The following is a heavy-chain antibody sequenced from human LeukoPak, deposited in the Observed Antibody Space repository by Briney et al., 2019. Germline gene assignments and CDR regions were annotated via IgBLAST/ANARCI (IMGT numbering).Heavy chain of an antibody. CDR2: ISGHNGHT. CDR3: ARFPQPGTTSFFYHYMDV. D-gene: IGHD1-7*01. J-gene: IGHJ6*03. Sequence: ASVKVSCKASGYTFSDYGINWVRQAPGQGLEWMGWISGHNGHTNYAQRFQARVTMTTDTSTSTAYMELRSLRSDDTAVYFCARFPQPGTTSFFYHYMDVWGKGTTATVSS. V-gene: IGHV1-18*04. CDR1: GYTFSDYG.